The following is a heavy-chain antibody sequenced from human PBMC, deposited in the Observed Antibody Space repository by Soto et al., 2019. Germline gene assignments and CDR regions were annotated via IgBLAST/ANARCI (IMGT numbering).Heavy chain of an antibody. CDR2: IYHSGST. J-gene: IGHJ4*02. CDR1: GVSISSGGYS. V-gene: IGHV4-30-2*01. D-gene: IGHD5-12*01. Sequence: QLQLQESGSGLVKPSQTLSLTCAVSGVSISSGGYSWSWIRQPPGKGMEWIGYIYHSGSTYYNPSLKSRVTISVDRSKNQFSLKLSSVTAADTAVYYCASRSDGYNEYYFDYWGQGTLVTVSS. CDR3: ASRSDGYNEYYFDY.